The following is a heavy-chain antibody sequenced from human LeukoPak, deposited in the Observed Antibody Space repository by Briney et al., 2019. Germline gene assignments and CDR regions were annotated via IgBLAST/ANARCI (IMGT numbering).Heavy chain of an antibody. V-gene: IGHV3-21*01. CDR1: GFTFSSYS. Sequence: PGGSLRLSCAASGFTFSSYSMNWVRQAPGKGLEWVSSISSSSSYIYYADSVKGRFTISRDNAKNSLYLQMNSLRAEDTAVYYRARDLERFLEFGMDVWGKGTTVTVSS. D-gene: IGHD3-3*01. J-gene: IGHJ6*04. CDR3: ARDLERFLEFGMDV. CDR2: ISSSSSYI.